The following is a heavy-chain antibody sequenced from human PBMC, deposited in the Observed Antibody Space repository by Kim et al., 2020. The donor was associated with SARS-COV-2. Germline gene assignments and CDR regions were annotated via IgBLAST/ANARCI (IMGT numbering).Heavy chain of an antibody. CDR1: GYTFINYV. CDR2: ISIGNDNT. CDR3: ARGSGWAFDY. Sequence: ASVKVSCKASGYTFINYVMHWVRQAPGQRLEWMGLISIGNDNTKYSQKFQGRVTITRDTSASTAYMELTSLRSEDTAIYYCARGSGWAFDYWGQGTLLTV. D-gene: IGHD6-19*01. J-gene: IGHJ4*02. V-gene: IGHV1-3*04.